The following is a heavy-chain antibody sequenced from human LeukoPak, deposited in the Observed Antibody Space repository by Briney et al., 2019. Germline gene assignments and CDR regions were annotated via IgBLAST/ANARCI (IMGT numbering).Heavy chain of an antibody. CDR3: LTDQV. D-gene: IGHD3-9*01. CDR1: GYTFTVQY. V-gene: IGHV1-2*02. CDR2: IKPNSGAT. J-gene: IGHJ4*02. Sequence: ASVKVSCKASGYTFTVQYIHWLRQAPGQGLEWIGLIKPNSGATNYAQQHQGRVTITRDTSINTAYMDLRSLTSDDTAVYYCLTDQVGGQGTLVTVS.